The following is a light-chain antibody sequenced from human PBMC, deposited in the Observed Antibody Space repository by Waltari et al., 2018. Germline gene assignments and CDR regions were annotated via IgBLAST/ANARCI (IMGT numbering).Light chain of an antibody. CDR1: ISDVGRYNR. CDR2: EVS. V-gene: IGLV2-18*01. CDR3: SLYTSSSTYV. Sequence: QSALTQPPYVSGSPGQSVTISCTGTISDVGRYNRISWYKQPPGTAPKLMIYEVSNRPSGVPDRFSGSKSGNTASLTISGLQAEDEADYYCSLYTSSSTYVFGTGTKVTVL. J-gene: IGLJ1*01.